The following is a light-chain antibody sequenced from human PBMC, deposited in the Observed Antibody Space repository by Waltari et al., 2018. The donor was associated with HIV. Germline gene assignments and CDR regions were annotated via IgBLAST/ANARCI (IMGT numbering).Light chain of an antibody. J-gene: IGKJ2*01. Sequence: DVVMTQSQLFLSVTPGETASISCQSSQSLLHRNGYNYLDWYVQKPGQSPQLLIYLSSNRASGVPDRFSGSGSGTDFTLKVSKMEAEDVGVYYCMQTLQVPHTFGRGTKLEI. CDR3: MQTLQVPHT. CDR2: LSS. V-gene: IGKV2-28*01. CDR1: QSLLHRNGYNY.